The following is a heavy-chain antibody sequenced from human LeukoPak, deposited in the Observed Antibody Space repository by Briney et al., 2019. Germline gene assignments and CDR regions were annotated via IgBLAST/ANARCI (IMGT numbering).Heavy chain of an antibody. V-gene: IGHV3-33*01. J-gene: IGHJ4*02. CDR2: IWYDGSNK. CDR3: ARAGIGNALDY. D-gene: IGHD2-2*01. Sequence: GGSLRLSCAASGFTFSKYGINWVRQAPGKGLEWVAIIWYDGSNKYFAESVMGRFTISKDNSKNTVYLQMNSLRIEGTAVYHCARAGIGNALDYWGQGTQVTVSS. CDR1: GFTFSKYG.